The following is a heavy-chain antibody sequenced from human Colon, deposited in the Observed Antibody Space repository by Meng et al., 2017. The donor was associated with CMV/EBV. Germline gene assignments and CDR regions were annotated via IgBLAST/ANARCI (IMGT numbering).Heavy chain of an antibody. Sequence: SVKVSCKASGGTFKSYSISWVRQAPGQGLEGMGRISPALGIASYAQKFPDRVTITADISTSTAYMELTTLRSDDTAVYYCARDMLWGSSSTYFDSWGQGTLVTVSS. CDR3: ARDMLWGSSSTYFDS. V-gene: IGHV1-69*04. CDR2: ISPALGIA. CDR1: GGTFKSYS. J-gene: IGHJ4*02. D-gene: IGHD6-6*01.